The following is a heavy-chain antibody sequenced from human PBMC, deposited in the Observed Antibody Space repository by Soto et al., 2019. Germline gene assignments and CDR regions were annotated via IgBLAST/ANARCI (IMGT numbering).Heavy chain of an antibody. V-gene: IGHV5-10-1*01. CDR1: GYSFTIYW. D-gene: IGHD6-19*01. Sequence: GESLKISCKGSGYSFTIYWISWVLQMPWKGLEWMGRIDPSDSYTNYSPSFQGHVTISADKSISTAYLQWSSLKASDTAMYYCARRRIAVAGTSFDYWGQGTLVTVSS. J-gene: IGHJ4*02. CDR2: IDPSDSYT. CDR3: ARRRIAVAGTSFDY.